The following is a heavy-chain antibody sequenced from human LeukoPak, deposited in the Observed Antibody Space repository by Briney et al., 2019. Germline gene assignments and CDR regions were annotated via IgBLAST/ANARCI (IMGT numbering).Heavy chain of an antibody. V-gene: IGHV4-34*01. CDR3: ARGRTRLGYCSSTSCSKNWFDP. D-gene: IGHD2-2*01. CDR1: GGSFSGYY. J-gene: IGHJ5*02. CDR2: INHSGGT. Sequence: SETLSLTCAVYGGSFSGYYWSWIRQPPGKGLEWIGEINHSGGTNYNPSLKSRVTISVDTSKNQFSLKLSSVTAADTAVYYCARGRTRLGYCSSTSCSKNWFDPWGQGTLVTVSS.